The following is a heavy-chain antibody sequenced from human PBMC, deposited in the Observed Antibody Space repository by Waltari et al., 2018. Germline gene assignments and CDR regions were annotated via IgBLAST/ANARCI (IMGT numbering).Heavy chain of an antibody. Sequence: GVEWMGGIIPIFGTAKYAQKFQGRVTITADESTSTAYMELSSLRSEDTAVYYCARDIGYDDSSGAPAFDYWGQGTLVTVSS. CDR3: ARDIGYDDSSGAPAFDY. D-gene: IGHD3-22*01. J-gene: IGHJ4*02. CDR2: IIPIFGTA. V-gene: IGHV1-69*01.